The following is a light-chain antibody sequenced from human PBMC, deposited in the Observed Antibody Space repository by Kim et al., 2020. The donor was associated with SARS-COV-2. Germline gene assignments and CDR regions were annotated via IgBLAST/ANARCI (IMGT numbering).Light chain of an antibody. CDR3: NSRDSSGDYLDRV. CDR2: GKN. Sequence: SSELTQDPAVSVALGQTVKITCQGDSLRSYYASWYQQKPGQAPVLVIYGKNNRPSGIPDRFSGSSSGNTASLTITGAQAEDEADYYCNSRDSSGDYLDRVFAGGTQLTVL. V-gene: IGLV3-19*01. CDR1: SLRSYY. J-gene: IGLJ3*02.